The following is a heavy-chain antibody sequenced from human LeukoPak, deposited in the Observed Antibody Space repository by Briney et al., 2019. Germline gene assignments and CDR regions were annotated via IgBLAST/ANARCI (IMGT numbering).Heavy chain of an antibody. Sequence: SETLSLTCAVSGGSIISGNWWSWVRQPPGKGLEWIGEIYHSGRTNYNPSLKSQVTMSLDKSKNQFSLNLSSVTAADTALYYCASSDGLPPRSDSSYDVFDYWGQGTLVTVSS. J-gene: IGHJ4*02. CDR3: ASSDGLPPRSDSSYDVFDY. D-gene: IGHD5-12*01. CDR1: GGSIISGNW. CDR2: IYHSGRT. V-gene: IGHV4-4*02.